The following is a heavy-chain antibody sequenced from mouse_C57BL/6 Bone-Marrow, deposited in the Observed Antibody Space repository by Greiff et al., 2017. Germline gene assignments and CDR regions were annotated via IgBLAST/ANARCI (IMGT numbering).Heavy chain of an antibody. Sequence: VQLQQSGAELVRPGTSVKMSCKASGYTFTNYWIGWAKQRPGHGLEWIGDIYPGGGYTNYNEKFKGKATLTADKSSSTAYMQFSSLTSEDSAIYYCAREAHYYGSSLMDYWGQGTSVTVSS. CDR2: IYPGGGYT. J-gene: IGHJ4*01. CDR3: AREAHYYGSSLMDY. CDR1: GYTFTNYW. V-gene: IGHV1-63*01. D-gene: IGHD1-1*01.